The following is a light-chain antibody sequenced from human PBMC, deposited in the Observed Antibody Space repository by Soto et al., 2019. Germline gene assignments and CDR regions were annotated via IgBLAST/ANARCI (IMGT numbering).Light chain of an antibody. CDR2: EVT. Sequence: QSVLTQPASVSGSPGQSITISCTGTSSDVGGYNYVSWYQQHPGKAPKVMIYEVTHRPSGVSNRFSGSKSGNTASLTISGLQAEDEADYYCSSFTSIDTRVFGGGTKLTVL. CDR1: SSDVGGYNY. V-gene: IGLV2-14*01. CDR3: SSFTSIDTRV. J-gene: IGLJ3*02.